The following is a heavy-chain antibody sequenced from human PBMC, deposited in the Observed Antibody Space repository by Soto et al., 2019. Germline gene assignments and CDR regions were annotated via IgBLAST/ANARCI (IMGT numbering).Heavy chain of an antibody. D-gene: IGHD3-22*01. Sequence: SETLSLTCTVSGGSISSSSYYWGWIRQPPGKGLEWIGSIYYSGSTYYNPSLKSRVTISVDTSKNQLSLKLSSVTAADTAVYYCARRLTYYYDSSGYYFDYWGQGTLVTVSS. J-gene: IGHJ4*02. CDR2: IYYSGST. V-gene: IGHV4-39*01. CDR1: GGSISSSSYY. CDR3: ARRLTYYYDSSGYYFDY.